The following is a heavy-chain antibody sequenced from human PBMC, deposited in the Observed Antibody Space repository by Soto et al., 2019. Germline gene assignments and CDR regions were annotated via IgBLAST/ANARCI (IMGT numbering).Heavy chain of an antibody. CDR2: TSGTDDYT. D-gene: IGHD2-2*02. Sequence: GGSLRLSCAASGFTFSNFAMTWVRQAPGDGLEWVSSTSGTDDYTYYADSVKGRFTISRDNAKNSLYLQMNSLRAEDTAVYYCARVSSTSCYICPEDYWGQGTLVTVSS. J-gene: IGHJ4*02. V-gene: IGHV3-21*04. CDR1: GFTFSNFA. CDR3: ARVSSTSCYICPEDY.